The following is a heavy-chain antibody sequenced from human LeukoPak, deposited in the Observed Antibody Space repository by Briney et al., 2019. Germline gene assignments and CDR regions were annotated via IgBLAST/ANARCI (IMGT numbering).Heavy chain of an antibody. J-gene: IGHJ5*02. CDR3: AKDWSYYYGSGSHPGEEKWFDP. CDR1: GYTFTSYG. Sequence: GASVKVSCKASGYTFTSYGISWVRQAPGQGLEWMGWISAYNGNTNYAQKLQGRVTMTTDTSTSTAYMELRSLRSDDTAVYYCAKDWSYYYGSGSHPGEEKWFDPWGQGTLVTVSS. D-gene: IGHD3-10*01. CDR2: ISAYNGNT. V-gene: IGHV1-18*01.